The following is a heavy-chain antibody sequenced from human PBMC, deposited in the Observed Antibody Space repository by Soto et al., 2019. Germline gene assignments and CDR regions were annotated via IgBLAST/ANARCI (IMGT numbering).Heavy chain of an antibody. CDR1: GFTFSSYG. CDR3: ALGYCSGGSCYHSP. D-gene: IGHD2-15*01. V-gene: IGHV3-30*03. CDR2: ISYDGSNK. J-gene: IGHJ4*02. Sequence: QVQLVESGGGVVQPGRSLGLSCAASGFTFSSYGMHWVRQAPGKGLEWVAVISYDGSNKYYADSVKGRFTISRDNSKNTLYLQMNSLRAEDTAVYYCALGYCSGGSCYHSPWGQGTLVTVSS.